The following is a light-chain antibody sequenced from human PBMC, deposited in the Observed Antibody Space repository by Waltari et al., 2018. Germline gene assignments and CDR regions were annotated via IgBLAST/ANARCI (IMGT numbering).Light chain of an antibody. J-gene: IGLJ2*01. CDR2: QDT. CDR3: QAWDSTTGV. Sequence: SYELTQPPSVAVSPGQTARIICSGDKLGDKYASWYQQKPGQSPILVLYQDTKRPSGLPEGCSASNSRNTATLTISGTRTRDEADYYGQAWDSTTGVFGGGTKLTVL. CDR1: KLGDKY. V-gene: IGLV3-1*01.